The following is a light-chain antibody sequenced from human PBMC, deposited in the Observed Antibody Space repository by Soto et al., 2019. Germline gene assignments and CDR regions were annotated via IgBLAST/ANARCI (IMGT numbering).Light chain of an antibody. J-gene: IGLJ2*01. Sequence: QSAPTQPPSASGSPGQSVTFSCTGTSSDVGGYNYVSWYQQYPGKAPKLMIYEVYKRPSGVPDRFSGSKSANTASLTVSGLQPDDEADYYCSAYAGSSTWVFGGGTKLTVL. CDR3: SAYAGSSTWV. CDR1: SSDVGGYNY. V-gene: IGLV2-8*01. CDR2: EVY.